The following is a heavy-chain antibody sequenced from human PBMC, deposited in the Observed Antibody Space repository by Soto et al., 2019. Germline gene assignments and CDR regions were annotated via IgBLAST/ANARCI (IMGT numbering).Heavy chain of an antibody. CDR2: IYYSGST. CDR3: ARETPDSSGYFDY. D-gene: IGHD3-22*01. V-gene: IGHV4-61*01. J-gene: IGHJ4*02. CDR1: GGSVSSGSYY. Sequence: SETLSLTCTVSGGSVSSGSYYWSWIRQPPGKGLEWIGYIYYSGSTNYNPSLKSRVTISVDTSKNQFSLKLSSVTAADTAVYYCARETPDSSGYFDYWGQGTLVTVSS.